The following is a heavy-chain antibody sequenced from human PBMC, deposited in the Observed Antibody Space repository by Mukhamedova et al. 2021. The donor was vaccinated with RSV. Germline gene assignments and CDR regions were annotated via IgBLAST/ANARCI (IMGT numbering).Heavy chain of an antibody. CDR3: ARQGNQYSYGYSPFDY. Sequence: EYMGIIYPGDSETRYRPSFEGQVTISVDKSISTAYLQWRSLKASDTAMYYCARQGNQYSYGYSPFDYWGQGSLVTVSS. J-gene: IGHJ4*02. D-gene: IGHD5-24*01. V-gene: IGHV5-51*01. CDR2: IYPGDSET.